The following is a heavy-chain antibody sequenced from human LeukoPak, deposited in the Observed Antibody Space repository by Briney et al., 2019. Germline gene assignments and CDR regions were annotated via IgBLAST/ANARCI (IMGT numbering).Heavy chain of an antibody. CDR1: GGSISSYY. CDR2: IYYSGST. Sequence: SETLSLTCTVSGGSISSYYWSWIRQPPGKGPEWIGYIYYSGSTNYNPSLKSRVTISVDTSKNQFSLKLSSVTAADTAVYYCARERKQLLFDYWGQGTLVTVSS. V-gene: IGHV4-59*01. D-gene: IGHD6-6*01. CDR3: ARERKQLLFDY. J-gene: IGHJ4*02.